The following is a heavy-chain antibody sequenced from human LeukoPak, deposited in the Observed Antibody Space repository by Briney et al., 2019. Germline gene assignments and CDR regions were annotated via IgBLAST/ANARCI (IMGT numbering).Heavy chain of an antibody. J-gene: IGHJ4*02. CDR2: IIPILGIA. D-gene: IGHD1-26*01. CDR1: GGTFSSYA. Sequence: ASVKVSCKASGGTFSSYAISWVRQAPGQRLEWMGRIIPILGIANYAQKFQGRVTITADKSTSTAYMELSSLRSEDTAVYYCARDVATRIDYWGQGTLVTVSS. V-gene: IGHV1-69*04. CDR3: ARDVATRIDY.